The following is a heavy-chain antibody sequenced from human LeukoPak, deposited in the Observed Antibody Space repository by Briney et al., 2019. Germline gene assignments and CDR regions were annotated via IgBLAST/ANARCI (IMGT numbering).Heavy chain of an antibody. CDR3: ARRVDSYWFFDY. V-gene: IGHV5-51*01. D-gene: IGHD1-26*01. Sequence: GESLQISYKGSGYSFTNYWIGWVRQMPGKGLEWMGIIYPGDSDTRYIPSFQGQVTISADKSINTAYLQWTSLKASDTAMYYCARRVDSYWFFDYWGQGTLVTVSS. J-gene: IGHJ4*02. CDR2: IYPGDSDT. CDR1: GYSFTNYW.